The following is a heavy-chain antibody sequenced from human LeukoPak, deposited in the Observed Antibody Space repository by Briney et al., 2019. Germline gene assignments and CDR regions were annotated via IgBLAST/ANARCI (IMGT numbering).Heavy chain of an antibody. CDR1: AFTFSSYS. J-gene: IGHJ4*02. V-gene: IGHV3-48*02. CDR3: ARDSHCAFDY. Sequence: GGSLRLSCAASAFTFSSYSMNWVRQAPGKGLEWISYIGISPTSVHYADSVKGRFTISRDNAKNSLYLQMNSLRDEDTAVYYCARDSHCAFDYWGQGTLVTVSS. CDR2: IGISPTSV.